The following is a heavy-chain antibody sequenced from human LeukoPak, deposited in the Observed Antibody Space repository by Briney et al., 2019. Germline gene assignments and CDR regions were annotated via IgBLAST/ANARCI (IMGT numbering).Heavy chain of an antibody. CDR1: GYTFTSYD. Sequence: ASVKVSCKASGYTFTSYDINWVRQATGQGLEWMGWMNPNSGNTGYAQKFQGRVTITRNTSISTAYMELSSLRSEDTAVYYCAAARYCSSTSCYLAYYYMDVWGKGTTVTVSS. CDR3: AAARYCSSTSCYLAYYYMDV. CDR2: MNPNSGNT. J-gene: IGHJ6*03. V-gene: IGHV1-8*03. D-gene: IGHD2-2*01.